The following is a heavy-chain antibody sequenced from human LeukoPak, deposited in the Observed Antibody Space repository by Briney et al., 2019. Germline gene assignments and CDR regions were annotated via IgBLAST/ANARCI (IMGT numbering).Heavy chain of an antibody. CDR1: AFSLDAYN. J-gene: IGHJ4*02. V-gene: IGHV3-21*04. CDR3: VRDRGTYRPIDY. Sequence: PGGSLRLSCAASAFSLDAYNMNWVRQAPGKGLEWVSSISYTGTYIYYADSVKGRFTISRDNAQNSLYLQMNSLRAEDTAIYYCVRDRGTYRPIDYWGQGTLVTVSS. CDR2: ISYTGTYI. D-gene: IGHD1-26*01.